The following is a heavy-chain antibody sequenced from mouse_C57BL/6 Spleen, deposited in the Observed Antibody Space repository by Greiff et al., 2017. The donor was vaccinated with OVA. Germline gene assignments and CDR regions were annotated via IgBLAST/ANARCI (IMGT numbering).Heavy chain of an antibody. CDR2: ISYDGSN. Sequence: EVKLEESGPGLVKPSQSLSLTCSVTGYSITSGYYWNWIRQFPGNKLEWMGYISYDGSNNYNPSLKNRISITRDTSKNQFFLKLNSVTTEDTATYYCARDGDYGSSYGYFDDWGQGTTLTVSS. J-gene: IGHJ2*01. CDR1: GYSITSGYY. D-gene: IGHD1-1*01. CDR3: ARDGDYGSSYGYFDD. V-gene: IGHV3-6*01.